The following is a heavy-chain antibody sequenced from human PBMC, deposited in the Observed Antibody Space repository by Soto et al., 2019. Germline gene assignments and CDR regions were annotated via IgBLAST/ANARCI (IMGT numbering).Heavy chain of an antibody. D-gene: IGHD3-16*01. CDR3: ARGGVYFDY. Sequence: QVQLVESGGGVVQPGRSLRLSCAASGFTFSSYAMHWVRQAPGKGLEWVAVISYDGSNKYYADSLKGRFTIARDNSKNSLYLQRNSLRVEDTAVDYFARGGVYFDYWGQGTLVTVSS. CDR2: ISYDGSNK. CDR1: GFTFSSYA. V-gene: IGHV3-30-3*01. J-gene: IGHJ4*02.